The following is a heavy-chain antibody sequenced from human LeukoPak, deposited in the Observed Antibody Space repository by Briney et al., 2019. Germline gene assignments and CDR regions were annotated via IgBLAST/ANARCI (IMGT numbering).Heavy chain of an antibody. Sequence: SETLSLTCTVSGGSISSYYWSWIRQPAGKGLEWIGRIYTSGSTNYNPSLKSRVTMSVDTSKNQFSLKLSSVTAADTAVYYCARDNPYYYGSGSPNYYYGMDVWGQGTTVTVSS. D-gene: IGHD3-10*01. J-gene: IGHJ6*02. V-gene: IGHV4-4*07. CDR3: ARDNPYYYGSGSPNYYYGMDV. CDR2: IYTSGST. CDR1: GGSISSYY.